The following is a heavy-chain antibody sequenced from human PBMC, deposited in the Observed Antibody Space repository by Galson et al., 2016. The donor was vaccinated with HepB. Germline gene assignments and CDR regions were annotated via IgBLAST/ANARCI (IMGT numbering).Heavy chain of an antibody. CDR2: INPISGGT. Sequence: SCKASGYTFSDYFLHWVRQAPGQGLEWMGWINPISGGTDLPQKFQGRVTMTRDTSISTAYMELSRLTFDDTAVYYCARGILLGSDGFDIRGQGTMVTVSS. CDR1: GYTFSDYF. J-gene: IGHJ3*02. V-gene: IGHV1-2*02. D-gene: IGHD3-16*01. CDR3: ARGILLGSDGFDI.